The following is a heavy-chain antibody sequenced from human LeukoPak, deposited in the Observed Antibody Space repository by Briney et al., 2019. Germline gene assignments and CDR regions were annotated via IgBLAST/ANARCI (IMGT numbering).Heavy chain of an antibody. Sequence: SETLSLTCTVSGGSISSYYWSWIRQPPGKGLEWTGYIYYSGSTNYNPSLKSRVTISVDTSKNQFSLKLSSVTAADTAVYYCARGYSGSPYYFDYWGQGTLVTVSS. CDR2: IYYSGST. J-gene: IGHJ4*02. V-gene: IGHV4-59*01. CDR1: GGSISSYY. CDR3: ARGYSGSPYYFDY. D-gene: IGHD1-26*01.